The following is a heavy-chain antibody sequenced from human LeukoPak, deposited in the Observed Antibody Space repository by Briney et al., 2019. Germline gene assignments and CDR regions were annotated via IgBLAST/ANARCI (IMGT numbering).Heavy chain of an antibody. Sequence: GGSLRLSCAAPGFTFSTYSMNWVRQAPGEGLEWLSYISGDSNTIYYADSVKGRFTIPRDNAKTSLYLQMNTLRDDDTAVYYCARDRAAPTWFFDLWGRGTLVLVSS. J-gene: IGHJ2*01. CDR1: GFTFSTYS. CDR3: ARDRAAPTWFFDL. CDR2: ISGDSNTI. V-gene: IGHV3-48*02. D-gene: IGHD2-15*01.